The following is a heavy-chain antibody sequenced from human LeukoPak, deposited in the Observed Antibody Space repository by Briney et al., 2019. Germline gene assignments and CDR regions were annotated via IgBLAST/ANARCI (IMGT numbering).Heavy chain of an antibody. CDR1: GFTFSSYW. D-gene: IGHD6-13*01. Sequence: GGSLRLSCAASGFTFSSYWMHWVRQAPGKGLVWVSRINSDGSSTSYADSVKGRFTISRDNAKNTLYLQMNSLRAEDTAVYYCARGGYSGSWYQSPTDYWGQGTLVTVSS. CDR3: ARGGYSGSWYQSPTDY. J-gene: IGHJ4*02. V-gene: IGHV3-74*01. CDR2: INSDGSST.